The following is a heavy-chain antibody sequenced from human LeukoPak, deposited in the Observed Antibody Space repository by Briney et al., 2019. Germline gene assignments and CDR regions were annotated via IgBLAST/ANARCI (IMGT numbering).Heavy chain of an antibody. CDR3: ARGGAARLIRPIDY. CDR1: GGSISSYY. J-gene: IGHJ4*02. D-gene: IGHD6-6*01. Sequence: SETLSLTCTVSGGSISSYYWSWIRQPPGKGLEWIGYIYYSGSTNYNPSLKSRVTISVDTSKNQFSLKLSSVTAADTAVFYCARGGAARLIRPIDYWGQGTLVTVSS. V-gene: IGHV4-59*08. CDR2: IYYSGST.